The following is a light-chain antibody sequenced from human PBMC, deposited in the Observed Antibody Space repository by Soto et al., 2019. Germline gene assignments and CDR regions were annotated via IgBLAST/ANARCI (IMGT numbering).Light chain of an antibody. J-gene: IGLJ2*01. CDR2: LNSDGSH. CDR1: SGHSNYA. CDR3: QTWGSGIVV. Sequence: QPVLTQSPSASASLGASVKLTCTLSSGHSNYAIAWHQQQSEKGPRYLMKLNSDGSHSKGDGIPDRFSGSSSGAERYLTLSSLQSEDEADYCCQTWGSGIVVFGGGTQLTVL. V-gene: IGLV4-69*01.